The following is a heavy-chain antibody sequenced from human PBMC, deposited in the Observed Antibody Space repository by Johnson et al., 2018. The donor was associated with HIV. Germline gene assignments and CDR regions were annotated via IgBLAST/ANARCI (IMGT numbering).Heavy chain of an antibody. Sequence: QVQLVESGGGVVQPGGSLRLSCAASGFTFSSMHWDRQAPGKGLEWVAVISHDGSHKYYADSVKGRFSLSRDISKTMLYLQMNSLRAEDTAVFYCAKLGHFRGDWNFEVLEDLFYVWGRGTMVTVSS. D-gene: IGHD2-21*02. J-gene: IGHJ3*01. CDR2: ISHDGSHK. CDR3: AKLGHFRGDWNFEVLEDLFYV. CDR1: GFTFSS. V-gene: IGHV3-30*18.